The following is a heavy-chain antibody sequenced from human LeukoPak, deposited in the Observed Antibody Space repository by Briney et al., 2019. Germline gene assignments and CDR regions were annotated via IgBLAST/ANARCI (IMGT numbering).Heavy chain of an antibody. CDR1: GFTFSSYS. CDR2: ISSSSSYI. Sequence: PGGSLRLSCAASGFTFSSYSMNWVRQAPGKGLEWVSSISSSSSYIYYADSVKGRFTISRDNAKNSLYLQMNSLRAEDTAVYYCARDLYCSSTSCRSNWFDPWGQGPLVTVSS. V-gene: IGHV3-21*01. CDR3: ARDLYCSSTSCRSNWFDP. J-gene: IGHJ5*02. D-gene: IGHD2-2*01.